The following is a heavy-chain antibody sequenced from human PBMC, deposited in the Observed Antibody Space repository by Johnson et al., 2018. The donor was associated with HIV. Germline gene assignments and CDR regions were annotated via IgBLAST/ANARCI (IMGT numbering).Heavy chain of an antibody. Sequence: VQLVESGGGVVRPWGSLRLSCAASGFTFDDYGMSWVRRAPGKGLEWVSGINWNGGRTGYADSVRGRFTISRDNAKNSLYLQVNSLRAEDTALYYCARDRSHYYDSSGYYLDAFDIWGQGTMVTVSS. CDR2: INWNGGRT. CDR1: GFTFDDYG. D-gene: IGHD3-22*01. CDR3: ARDRSHYYDSSGYYLDAFDI. J-gene: IGHJ3*02. V-gene: IGHV3-20*04.